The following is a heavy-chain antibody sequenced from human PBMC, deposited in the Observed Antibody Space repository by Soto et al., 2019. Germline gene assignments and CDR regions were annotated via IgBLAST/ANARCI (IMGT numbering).Heavy chain of an antibody. J-gene: IGHJ6*02. CDR1: GGSISSYY. CDR2: IYYSGST. Sequence: SETLSLTCTVSGGSISSYYWSWIRQPPGKGLEWIGYIYYSGSTNYNPSLKSRVTISVDTSKNQFSLKLSSVTAADTAVYYCARAVKVTRSVAGAYYYYYGMDVWGQGTTVTVSS. V-gene: IGHV4-59*01. CDR3: ARAVKVTRSVAGAYYYYYGMDV. D-gene: IGHD6-19*01.